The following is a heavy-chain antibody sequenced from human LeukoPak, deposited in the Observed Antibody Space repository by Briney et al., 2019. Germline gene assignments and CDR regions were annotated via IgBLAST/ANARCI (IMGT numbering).Heavy chain of an antibody. Sequence: GGSLRLSCAASGFTFSRYAMSWVRQAPGKGLEWVGRIKSKTDGGTTDYAAPVKGRYTIPRDDSKNTLYMQMNSLKTEDTAVYYCITVKQLGPWGQGTLVTVSS. V-gene: IGHV3-15*01. J-gene: IGHJ5*02. D-gene: IGHD6-13*01. CDR3: ITVKQLGP. CDR2: IKSKTDGGTT. CDR1: GFTFSRYA.